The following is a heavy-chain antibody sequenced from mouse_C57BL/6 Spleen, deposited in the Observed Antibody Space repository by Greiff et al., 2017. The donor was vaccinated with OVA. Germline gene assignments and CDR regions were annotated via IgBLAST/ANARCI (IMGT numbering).Heavy chain of an antibody. CDR2: IDPENGDT. CDR1: GFNIKDDY. D-gene: IGHD1-1*01. J-gene: IGHJ2*01. V-gene: IGHV14-4*01. CDR3: TSTVVSYYFDY. Sequence: VQLQQSGAELVRPGASVKLSCTASGFNIKDDYMHWVKQRPEQGLEWIGWIDPENGDTEYASKFQGKATITADTSSNTAYLPLSSLTSEDTAVYYCTSTVVSYYFDYWGQGTTLTVSS.